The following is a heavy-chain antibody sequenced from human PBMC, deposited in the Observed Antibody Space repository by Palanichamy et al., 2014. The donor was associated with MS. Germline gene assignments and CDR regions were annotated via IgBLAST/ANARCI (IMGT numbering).Heavy chain of an antibody. CDR3: ARDLGPYRVGYSYGWGAFDI. J-gene: IGHJ3*02. Sequence: QVQLQESGPGLVKPSETLSLTCTVSGGSISSYYWSWIRQPPGKGLEWIGYIYYSGSTNYNPSLKSRVTISVDTSKNQFSLKLSSVTAADTAVYYCARDLGPYRVGYSYGWGAFDIWGQGTMVTVSS. CDR2: IYYSGST. D-gene: IGHD5-18*01. CDR1: GGSISSYY. V-gene: IGHV4-59*01.